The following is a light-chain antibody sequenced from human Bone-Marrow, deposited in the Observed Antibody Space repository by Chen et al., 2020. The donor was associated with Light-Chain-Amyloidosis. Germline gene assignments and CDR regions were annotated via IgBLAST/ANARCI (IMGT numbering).Light chain of an antibody. CDR2: DDS. CDR1: NIGSTS. V-gene: IGLV3-21*02. Sequence: SYVLTQPSSVSVAPGQTATIACGGNNIGSTSVHWYQQTPGQAPLLVVYDDSDRPSVIPERLSGSNSGNTATLTISGVEAGDEADYYCQVWERGSDRPVFGGGTKLTVL. CDR3: QVWERGSDRPV. J-gene: IGLJ3*02.